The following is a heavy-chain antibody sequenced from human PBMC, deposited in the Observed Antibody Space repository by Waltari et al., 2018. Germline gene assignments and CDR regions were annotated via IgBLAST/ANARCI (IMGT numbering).Heavy chain of an antibody. J-gene: IGHJ6*02. D-gene: IGHD5-18*01. CDR2: IDPSGST. CDR3: ARAGTRGGYTAMTGRDYYYYGMDV. Sequence: QVQLQESGPGLVQPSQTLSLTCTVSGGSISSGSYYWSWIRQPAGKGLEWIGRIDPSGSTNYNPSLKSRVTISVDTSKNQFSLKLSSVTAADTAVYYCARAGTRGGYTAMTGRDYYYYGMDVWGQGTTVTVSS. CDR1: GGSISSGSYY. V-gene: IGHV4-61*02.